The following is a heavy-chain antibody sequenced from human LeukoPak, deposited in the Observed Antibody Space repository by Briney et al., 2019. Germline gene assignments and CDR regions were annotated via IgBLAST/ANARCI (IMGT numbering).Heavy chain of an antibody. J-gene: IGHJ3*02. CDR3: ASEPDLTTHSFAFDI. Sequence: SETLSLTCTVSGGSISSYYWSWIRQPPGKGLEWIGYIYYSGSTNYNPSLKSRVTISVDTSKNQFSLKLSSVTAADTAVYYCASEPDLTTHSFAFDIWGQGTMVTVSS. CDR1: GGSISSYY. D-gene: IGHD4-11*01. CDR2: IYYSGST. V-gene: IGHV4-59*12.